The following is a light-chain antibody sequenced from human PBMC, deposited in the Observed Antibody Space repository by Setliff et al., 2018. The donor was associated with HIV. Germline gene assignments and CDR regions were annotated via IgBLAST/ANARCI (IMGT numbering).Light chain of an antibody. J-gene: IGLJ2*01. CDR2: DVS. CDR3: CSYAAPYTYVV. CDR1: SVDIGAYNY. V-gene: IGLV2-11*01. Sequence: QSALTQPRSVSGSPGQSVTISCTGTSVDIGAYNYVSWYLQYPGKAPKLIIYDVSERPSGVPDRFSGSKSGNTASLTISALQTEDDGDYYCCSYAAPYTYVVFGGGTK.